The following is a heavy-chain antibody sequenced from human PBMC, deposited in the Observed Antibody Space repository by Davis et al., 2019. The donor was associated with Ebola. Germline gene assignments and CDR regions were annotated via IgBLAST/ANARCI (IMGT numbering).Heavy chain of an antibody. CDR2: ISSSSSYI. V-gene: IGHV3-21*01. Sequence: GGSLRLSCAVSGFTFSSYSMNWVRQAPGKGLEWVSSISSSSSYIYYADSVKGRFTISRDNAKNSLYLQMNSLRAEDTAVYYCARDPRGGADGMDVWGQGTTVTVSS. J-gene: IGHJ6*02. D-gene: IGHD3-16*01. CDR1: GFTFSSYS. CDR3: ARDPRGGADGMDV.